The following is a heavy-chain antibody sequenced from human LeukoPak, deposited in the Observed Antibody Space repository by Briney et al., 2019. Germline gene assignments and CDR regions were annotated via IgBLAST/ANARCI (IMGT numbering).Heavy chain of an antibody. V-gene: IGHV4-59*08. Sequence: PSETLSLTCTVSGGSISSYYWSWIRQPPGKGLEWIGYIHYSGSTNYYTSLMSRVTISIDTSKNQLSLKLSSVTAADTAVYYCAGTSTWLSFGYWGQGTLVTVSS. J-gene: IGHJ4*02. D-gene: IGHD2-2*01. CDR2: IHYSGST. CDR3: AGTSTWLSFGY. CDR1: GGSISSYY.